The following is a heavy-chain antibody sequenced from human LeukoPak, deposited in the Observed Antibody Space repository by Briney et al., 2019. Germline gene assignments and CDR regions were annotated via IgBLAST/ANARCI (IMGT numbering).Heavy chain of an antibody. D-gene: IGHD2-2*01. CDR1: GFTSSRYA. Sequence: GGSLRLSCAASGFTSSRYAMSWVRQAPGKGLEWVSGISDSGDSTYYADSVKGRFTISRDNSKSTLYLQMNSLRAEDTAIYYCAQGGEIHQFFFYWGQGTLVTVSS. J-gene: IGHJ4*02. CDR2: ISDSGDST. V-gene: IGHV3-23*01. CDR3: AQGGEIHQFFFY.